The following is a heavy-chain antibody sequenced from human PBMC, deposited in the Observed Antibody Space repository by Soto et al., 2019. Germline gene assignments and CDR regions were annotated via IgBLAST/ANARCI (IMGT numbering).Heavy chain of an antibody. CDR1: GFTFSSYS. CDR2: ISSSSSTI. Sequence: EVQLVESGGGLVQPGGSLRLSCAASGFTFSSYSMNWLSQAPGKGLEWVSYISSSSSTIYYADSVKGRFTISRDNAKNSLYLQMNSLRAEDTAVYYCAREDDYLNWFDPWGQGTLVTVSS. V-gene: IGHV3-48*01. D-gene: IGHD4-17*01. CDR3: AREDDYLNWFDP. J-gene: IGHJ5*02.